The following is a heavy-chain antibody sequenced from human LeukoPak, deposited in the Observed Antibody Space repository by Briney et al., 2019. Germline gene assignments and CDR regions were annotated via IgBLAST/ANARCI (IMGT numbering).Heavy chain of an antibody. CDR2: ISSSSSSI. V-gene: IGHV3-21*01. CDR1: GFTFSSYS. J-gene: IGHJ4*02. Sequence: GGSLRLSCAASGFTFSSYSMNWVRQAPWKGLEWVSSISSSSSSIYYADSVKGRFTISRDNAKNSVYLQMNSLRAEDTAVYYCARDQGGSGGNWGQGTLVTVSS. CDR3: ARDQGGSGGN. D-gene: IGHD3-10*01.